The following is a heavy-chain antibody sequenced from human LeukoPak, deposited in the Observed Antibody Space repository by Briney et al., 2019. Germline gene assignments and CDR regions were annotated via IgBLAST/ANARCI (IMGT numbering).Heavy chain of an antibody. CDR1: GGSISSYY. D-gene: IGHD3-10*01. V-gene: IGHV4-59*08. CDR2: IYYSGSS. CDR3: ASFIHDLKLGSGFDY. J-gene: IGHJ4*02. Sequence: SETLSLTCTVSGGSISSYYWSWIRQPPGKGLEWIGYIYYSGSSNYNHPLKSRVTISVDPSKNQFSLKLSSVTAADTAVYYCASFIHDLKLGSGFDYWRQGALVTVSS.